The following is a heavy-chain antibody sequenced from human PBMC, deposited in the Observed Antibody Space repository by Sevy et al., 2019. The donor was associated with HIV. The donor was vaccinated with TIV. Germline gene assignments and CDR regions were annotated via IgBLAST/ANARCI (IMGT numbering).Heavy chain of an antibody. D-gene: IGHD3-3*01. J-gene: IGHJ6*03. CDR1: GFTFSSYA. V-gene: IGHV3-23*01. CDR2: ISGSGGST. Sequence: GSLRLSCAASGFTFSSYAMSWVRQAPGKGLEWVSAISGSGGSTYYADSVKGRFTISRDNSKNTLYLQMNSLRAEDTAVYYCAKGGRVLRFLEWLSPMDYYMDVWGKGTTVTVSS. CDR3: AKGGRVLRFLEWLSPMDYYMDV.